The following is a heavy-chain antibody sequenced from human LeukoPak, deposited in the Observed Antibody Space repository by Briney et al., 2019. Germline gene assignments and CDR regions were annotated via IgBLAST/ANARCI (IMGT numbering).Heavy chain of an antibody. D-gene: IGHD6-13*01. CDR3: ASGIAADLY. J-gene: IGHJ4*02. CDR2: MYTSGST. CDR1: GGSISSSSYY. Sequence: SETLSLTCTVSGGSISSSSYYWSWIRQPAGKGLEWIGRMYTSGSTNYNPSLKSRVTISVDTSKNQFSLKLSSVTAADTVVYYCASGIAADLYWGQGTLVTVSS. V-gene: IGHV4-61*02.